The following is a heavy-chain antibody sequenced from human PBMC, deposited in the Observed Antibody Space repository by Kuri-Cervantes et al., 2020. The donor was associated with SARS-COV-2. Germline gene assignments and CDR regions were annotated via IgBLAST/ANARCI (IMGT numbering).Heavy chain of an antibody. D-gene: IGHD6-13*01. J-gene: IGHJ3*02. CDR3: AKIPIIAAAGADAFDI. CDR1: GFTFSSYS. CDR2: ISSSGSYI. V-gene: IGHV3-21*01. Sequence: GGSLRLSCAASGFTFSSYSMNWVRQAPGKGLEWVSSISSSGSYIYYADSVKGRFTISRDNAKNSLYLQMNSLRAEDTAVYYCAKIPIIAAAGADAFDIWGQGTMVTVSS.